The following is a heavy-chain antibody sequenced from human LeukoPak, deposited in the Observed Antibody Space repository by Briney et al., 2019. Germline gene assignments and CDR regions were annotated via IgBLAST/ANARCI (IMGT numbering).Heavy chain of an antibody. CDR3: ARHATSYSTDWTFDY. Sequence: GESLKISCKGSGYIFSSYWIAWVRQTPGKGLGLMGLIYPGDSDTKYSPFFQGHVTISVDKSITTAYLQWSSLKASDTAIYYCARHATSYSTDWTFDYWGQGTVVTVSS. J-gene: IGHJ4*02. CDR2: IYPGDSDT. D-gene: IGHD3-9*01. V-gene: IGHV5-51*01. CDR1: GYIFSSYW.